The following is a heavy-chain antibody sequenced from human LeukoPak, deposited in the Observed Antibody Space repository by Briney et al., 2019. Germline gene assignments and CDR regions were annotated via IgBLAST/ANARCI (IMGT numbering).Heavy chain of an antibody. CDR1: GFTFSGYA. J-gene: IGHJ4*02. D-gene: IGHD6-13*01. CDR3: ASDLSTWFD. CDR2: IYRGGSS. V-gene: IGHV3-66*01. Sequence: GGSLRLSCAASGFTFSGYAMHWVRQAPGMGLEWVSTIYRGGSSFYADSVKGRFTISRDNSKNTLYLQMDSLRAEDTAVYYCASDLSTWFDWGQGTQVTVAS.